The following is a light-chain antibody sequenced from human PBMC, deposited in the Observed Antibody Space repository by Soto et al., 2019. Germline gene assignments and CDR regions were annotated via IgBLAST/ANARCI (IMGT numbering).Light chain of an antibody. CDR1: NIGTKS. CDR3: QVWDSSSEWV. Sequence: SYELSQPPSVSVAPGQTARITCGGNNIGTKSVHWYQQEPGQAPVLVVFNDSDRPSGIPERFSGSNSGDTATTATLTISRVEAGDEADYYCQVWDSSSEWVFGGGTQLTVL. CDR2: NDS. J-gene: IGLJ3*02. V-gene: IGLV3-21*02.